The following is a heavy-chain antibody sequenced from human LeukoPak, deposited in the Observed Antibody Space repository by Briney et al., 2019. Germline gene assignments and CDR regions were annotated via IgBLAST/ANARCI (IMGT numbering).Heavy chain of an antibody. CDR3: ARDGPGGWPTQGGAFDI. V-gene: IGHV3-30-3*01. CDR1: GFTFSSYA. J-gene: IGHJ3*02. D-gene: IGHD6-19*01. Sequence: GGSLRLSCAASGFTFSSYAMHWVRQAPGKGLERVAVISYDGSNKYYADSVKGRFTISRDNSKNTLYLQMNSLRAEDTAVYYCARDGPGGWPTQGGAFDIWGQGTMVTVSS. CDR2: ISYDGSNK.